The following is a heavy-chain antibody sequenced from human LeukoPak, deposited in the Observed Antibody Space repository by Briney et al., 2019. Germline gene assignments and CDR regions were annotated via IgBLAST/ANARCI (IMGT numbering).Heavy chain of an antibody. J-gene: IGHJ5*02. V-gene: IGHV3-11*01. CDR3: ATDGAGFDT. Sequence: GSLRLSCAASGFTFSGYSMSWVRQAPGKGLEWLSYINIGGTNTHYADSVKGRFTISRDNAKKSLYLEMNNLRAEDTAVYYCATDGAGFDTWGQGVLVTVSS. CDR2: INIGGTNT. CDR1: GFTFSGYS.